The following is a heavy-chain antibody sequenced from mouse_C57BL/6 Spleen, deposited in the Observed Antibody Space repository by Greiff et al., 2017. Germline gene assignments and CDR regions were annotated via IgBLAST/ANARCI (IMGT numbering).Heavy chain of an antibody. J-gene: IGHJ2*01. V-gene: IGHV1-82*01. CDR3: ARLKGDEDYFDY. CDR1: GYAFSSSW. CDR2: IYPGDGDT. D-gene: IGHD3-3*01. Sequence: QVQLQQSGPELVKPGASVKISCKASGYAFSSSWMNWVKQRPGKGLEWIGRIYPGDGDTNYNGKFKGKATLTADKSSSTAYMQLSSLTSEDSAVYFCARLKGDEDYFDYWCQGTTLTVSS.